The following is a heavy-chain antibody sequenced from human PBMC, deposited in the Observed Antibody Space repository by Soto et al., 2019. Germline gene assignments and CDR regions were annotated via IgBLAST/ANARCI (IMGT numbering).Heavy chain of an antibody. CDR3: ACSSGCSGRPFES. D-gene: IGHD6-19*01. V-gene: IGHV1-18*04. Sequence: ASVQVSCKASGYTFTSYGISWVRHAPGQGLEWMGWISAYNGNTNYAQKLQGRVTMTTDTSTSTAYMELRSLRSDDTAVYYWACSSGCSGRPFESWGQGTMVTVS. CDR1: GYTFTSYG. CDR2: ISAYNGNT. J-gene: IGHJ3*02.